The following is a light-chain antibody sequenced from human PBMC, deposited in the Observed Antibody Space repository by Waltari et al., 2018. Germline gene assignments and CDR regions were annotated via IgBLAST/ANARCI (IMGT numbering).Light chain of an antibody. CDR2: WTS. CDR3: QQYYSAPRT. V-gene: IGKV4-1*01. CDR1: QSVLYNTNKKNS. Sequence: DIVMTQSPDSLTVSLGERATINCRSSQSVLYNTNKKNSAAWYQQRPGQPPKLLIYWTSIRESGVPDRFSGSGSGTDFTLTISSLQAEDVAIYYCQQYYSAPRTFGQGTKVEIK. J-gene: IGKJ1*01.